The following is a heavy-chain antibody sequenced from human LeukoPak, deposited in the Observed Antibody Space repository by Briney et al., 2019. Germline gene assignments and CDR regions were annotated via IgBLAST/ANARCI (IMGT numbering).Heavy chain of an antibody. CDR2: INPNSGGT. CDR1: GYTFTSYD. D-gene: IGHD6-19*01. J-gene: IGHJ6*02. Sequence: ASVKVSCKASGYTFTSYDINWVRQATGQGLEWMGWINPNSGGTNYAQKFQGWVTMTRDTSISTAYMELSRLRSDDTAVYYCARDLKAVAGTDYYYGMDVWGQGTMVTVSS. CDR3: ARDLKAVAGTDYYYGMDV. V-gene: IGHV1-2*04.